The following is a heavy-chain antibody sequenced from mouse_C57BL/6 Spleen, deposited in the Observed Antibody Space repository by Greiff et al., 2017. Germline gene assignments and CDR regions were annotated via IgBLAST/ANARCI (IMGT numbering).Heavy chain of an antibody. CDR1: GFTFSDYG. V-gene: IGHV5-17*01. Sequence: DVMLVESGGGLVKPGGSLKLSCAASGFTFSDYGMHWVRQAPEQGLEWVAYISSGSSTIYYADTVKGRFTISRDNAKNTLFLQMTSLRSEDTAMYYGASPICYDYRAWFACWGQGTLVTVSA. D-gene: IGHD2-4*01. CDR2: ISSGSSTI. CDR3: ASPICYDYRAWFAC. J-gene: IGHJ3*01.